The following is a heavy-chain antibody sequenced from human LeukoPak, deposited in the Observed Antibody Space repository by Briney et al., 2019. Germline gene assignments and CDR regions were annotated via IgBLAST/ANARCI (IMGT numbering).Heavy chain of an antibody. CDR2: IYHSGST. CDR1: GYSISSGYY. Sequence: SETLSLTFAVSGYSISSGYYWGWIRQPPGKGLEWIGSIYHSGSTYYNPSLKSRVTISVDTSKHQFSLKLSSVTAADTAVYYCASRLGYCSGGSCYLGGWFDPWGQGTLVTVSS. CDR3: ASRLGYCSGGSCYLGGWFDP. V-gene: IGHV4-38-2*01. D-gene: IGHD2-15*01. J-gene: IGHJ5*02.